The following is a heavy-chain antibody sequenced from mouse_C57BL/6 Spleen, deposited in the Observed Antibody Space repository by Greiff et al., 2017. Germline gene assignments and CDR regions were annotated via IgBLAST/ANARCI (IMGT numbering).Heavy chain of an antibody. CDR1: GYTFTDYY. J-gene: IGHJ2*01. D-gene: IGHD2-12*01. CDR3: TESAYSYDVGDFDY. CDR2: INPNNGGT. V-gene: IGHV1-26*01. Sequence: EVQLQQSGPELVKPGASVKISCKASGYTFTDYYMNWVKQSHGKSLEWIGDINPNNGGTSYNQKFKGKATLTVDKSSSTAYMELRSLTSEDSAVYYCTESAYSYDVGDFDYWGQGTTLTVSS.